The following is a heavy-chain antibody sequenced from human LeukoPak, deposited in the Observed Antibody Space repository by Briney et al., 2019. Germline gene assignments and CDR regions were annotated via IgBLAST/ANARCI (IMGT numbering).Heavy chain of an antibody. J-gene: IGHJ6*02. Sequence: ASVKVSCKAAGGTFSSYAISWVRQAPGQGLEWMGGIIPIVGTANYAQKFQGRVTITADESTSTAYMELSSLRPEDTAVYYCARDGYCSGGSCYGAHYYYYGMDVWGQGTTVTVSS. CDR2: IIPIVGTA. CDR3: ARDGYCSGGSCYGAHYYYYGMDV. D-gene: IGHD2-15*01. V-gene: IGHV1-69*13. CDR1: GGTFSSYA.